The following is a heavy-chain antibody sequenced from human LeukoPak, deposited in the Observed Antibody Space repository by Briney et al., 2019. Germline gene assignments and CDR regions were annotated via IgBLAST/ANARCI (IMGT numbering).Heavy chain of an antibody. CDR3: ARDFPPLRFLEWLSNNWFDP. V-gene: IGHV3-74*01. Sequence: PGGSLRLSCAASGFTFSSYWMHWVRQAPGKGLVWVSRINSDGRSTIYADSVKGRFTISRDNAKNTLYLQMNSLRAEDTAVYYCARDFPPLRFLEWLSNNWFDPWGQGTLVTVSS. J-gene: IGHJ5*02. CDR2: INSDGRST. D-gene: IGHD3-3*01. CDR1: GFTFSSYW.